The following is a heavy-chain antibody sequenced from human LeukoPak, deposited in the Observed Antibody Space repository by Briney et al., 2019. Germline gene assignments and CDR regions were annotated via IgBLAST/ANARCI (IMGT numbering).Heavy chain of an antibody. D-gene: IGHD1-1*01. CDR2: IYHSGST. V-gene: IGHV4-38-2*01. CDR3: AEVERRNY. CDR1: GYSISSGYY. J-gene: IGHJ4*02. Sequence: SETLSLTCAVSGYSISSGYYWGWIRPPPGKGLEWIGIIYHSGSTYYNPSLKSRVTISVDTSKNQFSLKLRSVTAADTAVYYCAEVERRNYWGQGTLVTVSS.